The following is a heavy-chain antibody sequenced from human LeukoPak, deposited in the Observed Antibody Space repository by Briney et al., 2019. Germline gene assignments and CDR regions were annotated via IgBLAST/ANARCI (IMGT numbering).Heavy chain of an antibody. CDR2: IYPGDSDT. Sequence: GESLKISCRGSGYSFTSYWVAWVRQMPGKGLEWMGIIYPGDSDTRYSPSFQGQVTISADKSISTAYLQWSSLKASDTAIYFCARHGYCSGRSCPRFDFWGQGTLVTVSS. CDR1: GYSFTSYW. CDR3: ARHGYCSGRSCPRFDF. J-gene: IGHJ4*02. V-gene: IGHV5-51*01. D-gene: IGHD2-15*01.